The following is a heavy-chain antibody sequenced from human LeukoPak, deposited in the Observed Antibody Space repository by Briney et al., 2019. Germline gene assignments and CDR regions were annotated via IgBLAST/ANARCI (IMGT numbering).Heavy chain of an antibody. V-gene: IGHV3-53*01. CDR2: IYSGGST. CDR1: GFTVSDNY. J-gene: IGHJ3*01. Sequence: PGGSLRLSCAASGFTVSDNYMIWVRQAPGKGLEWVSVIYSGGSTYYVDSVKGRFTISRDNSKNTLYLQMNSLRAEDTAVYYCARDYSRRDALDLWGQGTMVTVSS. CDR3: ARDYSRRDALDL. D-gene: IGHD3-22*01.